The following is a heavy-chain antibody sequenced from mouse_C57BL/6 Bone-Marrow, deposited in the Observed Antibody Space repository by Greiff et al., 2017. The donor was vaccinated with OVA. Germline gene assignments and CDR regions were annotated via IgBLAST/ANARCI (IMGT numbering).Heavy chain of an antibody. CDR2: INPSSGYT. CDR1: GYTFTSYT. J-gene: IGHJ3*01. V-gene: IGHV1-4*01. CDR3: ATRNLYYSNHEGFAY. Sequence: QVQLQQSGAELARPGASVKMSCKASGYTFTSYTMHWVKQRPGQGLEWIGYINPSSGYTKYNQKFKDKATLTADKSSSTAYMQLSSLTSEDSAVYYCATRNLYYSNHEGFAYGGQGTLVTVSA. D-gene: IGHD2-5*01.